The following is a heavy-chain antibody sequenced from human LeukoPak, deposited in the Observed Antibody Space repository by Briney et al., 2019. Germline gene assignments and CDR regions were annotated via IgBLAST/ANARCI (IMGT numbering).Heavy chain of an antibody. CDR2: INPKSGGT. D-gene: IGHD2-8*01. V-gene: IGHV1-2*02. J-gene: IGHJ6*03. Sequence: GASVKASCKASGYTFSDFYIHWVRQAPGQGLEWMGWINPKSGGTKYAQKFQGRVTMTRDTSISIVYMDLTTLRSDDTAVYYCARVAVMGNFRMDVWGKGTTVTVSS. CDR1: GYTFSDFY. CDR3: ARVAVMGNFRMDV.